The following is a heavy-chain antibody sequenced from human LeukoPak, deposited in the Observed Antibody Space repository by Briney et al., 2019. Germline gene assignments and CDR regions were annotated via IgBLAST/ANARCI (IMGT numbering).Heavy chain of an antibody. CDR2: IYTSGST. CDR1: GGSISNYY. D-gene: IGHD1-26*01. Sequence: SETLSLTCTVSGGSISNYYWSWIRQPAGKGLEWIGRIYTSGSTNYNPSLKSRLTMSVDTSKNQFSLKLSSVTAADTAVYYRARDREYSGNYWVYFDYWGQGTLVTVSS. J-gene: IGHJ4*02. CDR3: ARDREYSGNYWVYFDY. V-gene: IGHV4-4*07.